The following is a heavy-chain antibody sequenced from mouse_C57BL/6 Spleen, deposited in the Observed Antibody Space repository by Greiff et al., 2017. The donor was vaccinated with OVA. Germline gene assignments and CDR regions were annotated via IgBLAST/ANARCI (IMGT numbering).Heavy chain of an antibody. CDR3: ASLYDYGAWFAY. V-gene: IGHV1-69*01. CDR1: GYTFTSYW. Sequence: QVQLKESGAELVMPGASVKLSCKASGYTFTSYWMHWVKQRPGQGLEWIGEIDPSDSYTNYNQKFKGKSTLTVDKSSSTAYMQLSSLTSEDSAVYYCASLYDYGAWFAYWGQGTLVTVSA. J-gene: IGHJ3*01. CDR2: IDPSDSYT. D-gene: IGHD2-4*01.